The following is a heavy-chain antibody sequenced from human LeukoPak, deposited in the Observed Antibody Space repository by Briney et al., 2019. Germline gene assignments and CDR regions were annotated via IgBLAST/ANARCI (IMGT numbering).Heavy chain of an antibody. V-gene: IGHV4-39*02. D-gene: IGHD3-10*01. Sequence: SETLSLTCTVSSASISSSPYYWAWIRQSPGEGLEWIGTISYSGTTYFNPSHMSRVSISVDTSKNHFSLKLSSVTAADTAVYYCVANSADYNTLGSSYKVWGQGTLVTVSS. CDR3: VANSADYNTLGSSYKV. J-gene: IGHJ4*02. CDR1: SASISSSPYY. CDR2: ISYSGTT.